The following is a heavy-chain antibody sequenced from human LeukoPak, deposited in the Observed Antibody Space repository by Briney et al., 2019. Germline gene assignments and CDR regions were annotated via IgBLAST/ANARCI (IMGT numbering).Heavy chain of an antibody. CDR1: GGSFSGYY. CDR3: ARGHGNYYDSSGSYLDY. D-gene: IGHD3-22*01. J-gene: IGHJ4*02. V-gene: IGHV4-34*01. Sequence: SETLSLTCAVYGGSFSGYYWSWIRQPPGKGLEWIGEINHSGSTNYNPSLKSRVTISVDTSKNQFSLKLSSVTAADTAVYYCARGHGNYYDSSGSYLDYWGQGTLVTVSS. CDR2: INHSGST.